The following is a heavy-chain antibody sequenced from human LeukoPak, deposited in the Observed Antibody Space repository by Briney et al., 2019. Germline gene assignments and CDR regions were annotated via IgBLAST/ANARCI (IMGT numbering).Heavy chain of an antibody. CDR3: ARGQGSYPSYYYYYYGMGV. J-gene: IGHJ6*02. V-gene: IGHV4-34*01. D-gene: IGHD3-16*02. Sequence: SETLSLTCAVYGGSFSGYYWSWIRQPPGKGLEWIGEINHSGSTNYNPSLKSRVTISVDTSKNQFSLKLSSVTAADTAVYYCARGQGSYPSYYYYYYGMGVWGQGTTVTVSS. CDR1: GGSFSGYY. CDR2: INHSGST.